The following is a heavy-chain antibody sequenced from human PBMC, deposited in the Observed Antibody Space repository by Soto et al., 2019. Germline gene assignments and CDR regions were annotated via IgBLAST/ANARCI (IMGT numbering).Heavy chain of an antibody. D-gene: IGHD3-22*01. Sequence: QVQLVQSGAEVKKPGASVKVSCKASGYTFTSYGISWVRQAPGQGLEWKGWISAYNGNTNYAKKLPGRVTMTTDTSTSTAYMELRSLRSDDTAVYYCARDREGYYYDRSGYPHGRRMDVWGQGTTVTVSS. CDR1: GYTFTSYG. V-gene: IGHV1-18*01. CDR3: ARDREGYYYDRSGYPHGRRMDV. CDR2: ISAYNGNT. J-gene: IGHJ6*02.